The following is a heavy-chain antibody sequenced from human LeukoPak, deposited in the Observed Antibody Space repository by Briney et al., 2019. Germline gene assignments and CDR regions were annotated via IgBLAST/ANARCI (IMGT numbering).Heavy chain of an antibody. CDR2: INAGNGNT. D-gene: IGHD2-2*01. CDR3: ARAYRYCSSTSCYSFDY. J-gene: IGHJ4*02. Sequence: GASVKVSFKASGYTFTSYAMHWVRQAPGQRLEWMGWINAGNGNTKYSQKFQGRVTITWDTSASTAYMELSSLRSEDTAVYYCARAYRYCSSTSCYSFDYWGQGTLVTVSS. CDR1: GYTFTSYA. V-gene: IGHV1-3*01.